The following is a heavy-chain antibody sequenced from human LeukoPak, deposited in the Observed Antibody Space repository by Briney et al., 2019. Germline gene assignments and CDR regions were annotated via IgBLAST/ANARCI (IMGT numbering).Heavy chain of an antibody. D-gene: IGHD5-12*01. CDR3: AKDFGRSAYDRPFDY. Sequence: GRSLRLSCAASGFTFDDYAMHWVRQAPGKGLEWVSGISWNSGSIAYADSVKGRFTISRDSAKNSLYLQMNSLRAEDTALYYCAKDFGRSAYDRPFDYWGQGTLVTVSS. J-gene: IGHJ4*02. CDR1: GFTFDDYA. V-gene: IGHV3-9*01. CDR2: ISWNSGSI.